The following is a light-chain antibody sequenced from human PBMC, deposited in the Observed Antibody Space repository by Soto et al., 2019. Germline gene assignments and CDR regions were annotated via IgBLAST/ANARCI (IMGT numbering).Light chain of an antibody. CDR3: HLYNSYPGT. J-gene: IGKJ1*01. Sequence: DVQMTQSPSTLSASVGDTVTITCRASQGVTSWLAWYQQKPGKAPKVLIYDASSLESGVPSRFSGSGSGTEFTLTISSLHPDDFATYYCHLYNSYPGTFGQGTKVEIK. V-gene: IGKV1-5*01. CDR2: DAS. CDR1: QGVTSW.